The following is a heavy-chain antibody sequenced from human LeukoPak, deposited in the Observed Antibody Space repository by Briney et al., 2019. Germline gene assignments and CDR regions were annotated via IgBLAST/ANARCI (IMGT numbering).Heavy chain of an antibody. V-gene: IGHV4-30-4*07. D-gene: IGHD3-10*01. CDR2: VYYSGST. CDR1: GGSISSAGYS. J-gene: IGHJ4*02. Sequence: SETLSLTCAVSGGSISSAGYSWSWIRQPPGKELEWIGYVYYSGSTYYNPSLKSRVAISLDTSKNQFSVRLSSVTAADTAVYYCARHAKLTYYYGSGMTGYDYWGQGTLVTVSS. CDR3: ARHAKLTYYYGSGMTGYDY.